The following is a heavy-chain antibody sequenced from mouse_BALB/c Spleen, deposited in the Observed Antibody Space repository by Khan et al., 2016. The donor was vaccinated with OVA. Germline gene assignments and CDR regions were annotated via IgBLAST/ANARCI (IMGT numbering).Heavy chain of an antibody. CDR3: ARPTITTVVATTYWCFDV. CDR1: GFTFSTYA. D-gene: IGHD1-1*01. J-gene: IGHJ1*01. Sequence: EVELVESGGGLVKSGGSLKLSCAASGFTFSTYAMSWVRQTPDKRLEWVATISTGDTYTYYPDSVKGRFTISRDNAKNTLYLQMSSLRSEDTAMFYCARPTITTVVATTYWCFDVWGAGTTVTVST. V-gene: IGHV5-9-3*01. CDR2: ISTGDTYT.